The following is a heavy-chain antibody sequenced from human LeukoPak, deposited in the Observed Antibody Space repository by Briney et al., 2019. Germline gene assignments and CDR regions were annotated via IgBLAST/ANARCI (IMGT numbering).Heavy chain of an antibody. CDR1: GGSFSGYY. J-gene: IGHJ4*02. D-gene: IGHD3-22*01. CDR2: INHSGST. V-gene: IGHV4-34*01. Sequence: SETLSLTCAVYGGSFSGYYWSWIRQPPGKGLEWIGEINHSGSTNYNPSLKSRVTISVDTSKNQFSLKLSSVTAADTAVYYCASSSGGDYYDSSGAYYFDYWGQGTLVTVSS. CDR3: ASSSGGDYYDSSGAYYFDY.